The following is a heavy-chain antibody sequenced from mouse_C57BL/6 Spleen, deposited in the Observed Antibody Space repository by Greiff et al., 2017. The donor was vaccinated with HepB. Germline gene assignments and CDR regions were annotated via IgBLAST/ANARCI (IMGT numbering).Heavy chain of an antibody. D-gene: IGHD1-1*01. J-gene: IGHJ3*01. Sequence: VQLQQSGPELVKPGASVKIPCKASGYTFTDYNMDWVKQSHGKSLEWIGDINPNNGGTIYNQKFKGKATWTVHKSSSTAYMELRSLTSEDTAVYYCARGDYYGSSAFAYWGQGTLVTVSA. CDR2: INPNNGGT. CDR1: GYTFTDYN. V-gene: IGHV1-18*01. CDR3: ARGDYYGSSAFAY.